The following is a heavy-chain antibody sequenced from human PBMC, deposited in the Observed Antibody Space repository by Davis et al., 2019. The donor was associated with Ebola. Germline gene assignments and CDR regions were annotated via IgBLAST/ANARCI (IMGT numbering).Heavy chain of an antibody. CDR2: ISAYNGNT. J-gene: IGHJ5*02. D-gene: IGHD3-3*01. Sequence: AASVKVSCKASGYTFTSYGISWVRQAPGQGLEWMGWISAYNGNTNYAQKLQGRVTMTTDTSTSTAYMELRSLRSDDTAVYYCARGQRFLEWLSWFDPWGQGTLATVSS. CDR1: GYTFTSYG. CDR3: ARGQRFLEWLSWFDP. V-gene: IGHV1-18*01.